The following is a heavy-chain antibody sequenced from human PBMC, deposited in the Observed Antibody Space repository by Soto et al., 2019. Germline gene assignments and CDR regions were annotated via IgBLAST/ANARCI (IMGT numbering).Heavy chain of an antibody. Sequence: GSLRLSCAASGFTFSSYAMGWVRQGPGRGLEWVAVVSIGGSTHYADSVRGRFTISRDNSKNTLSLQMNSLTAEDTAVYFCAKRRGAGGHFDYWGQGALVTVSS. CDR3: AKRRGAGGHFDY. V-gene: IGHV3-23*01. J-gene: IGHJ4*02. CDR1: GFTFSSYA. CDR2: VSIGGST. D-gene: IGHD2-15*01.